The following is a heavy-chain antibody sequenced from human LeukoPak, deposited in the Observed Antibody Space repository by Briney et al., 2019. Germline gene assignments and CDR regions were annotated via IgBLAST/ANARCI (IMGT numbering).Heavy chain of an antibody. D-gene: IGHD2-15*01. V-gene: IGHV3-49*03. CDR2: IRSKAYGGTT. CDR3: TRAHAFDCSGGSCYSYYYYYMDV. CDR1: GFTFGDYA. J-gene: IGHJ6*03. Sequence: GGSLRLSCTASGFTFGDYAISWFRQAPGKGLEWVGFIRSKAYGGTTEYAASVQGKFTISRDDSKSIAYLQMNSLKTEDTAVYYCTRAHAFDCSGGSCYSYYYYYMDVWGKGTTVTISS.